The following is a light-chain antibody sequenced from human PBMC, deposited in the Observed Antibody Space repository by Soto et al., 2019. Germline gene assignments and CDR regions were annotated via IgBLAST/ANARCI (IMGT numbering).Light chain of an antibody. CDR2: GAS. Sequence: EIVLTQSPGTLSLSPGERATLSCRASESVSSSYFAWYQQKPGQAPRLLIYGASTRATGIPDRFSGSMSGTDFTLTISRLEPEDSAVFCCQQYGGSPRTFRQGTEAEI. CDR1: ESVSSSY. V-gene: IGKV3-20*01. CDR3: QQYGGSPRT. J-gene: IGKJ1*01.